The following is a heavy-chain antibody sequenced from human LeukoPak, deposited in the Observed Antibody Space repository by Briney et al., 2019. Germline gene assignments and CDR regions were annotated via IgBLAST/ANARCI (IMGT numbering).Heavy chain of an antibody. D-gene: IGHD6-6*01. V-gene: IGHV4-39*01. Sequence: SETLSLTCTVSGGSISSSSYFWGWIRQPPGKGLEWIGSIYYSGSTYYNPSLKSRVTISVDTSKNQFSLKLSSVTAADTAVYYCARRAARPERYFDYWGQGTLVTVSS. CDR3: ARRAARPERYFDY. J-gene: IGHJ4*02. CDR2: IYYSGST. CDR1: GGSISSSSYF.